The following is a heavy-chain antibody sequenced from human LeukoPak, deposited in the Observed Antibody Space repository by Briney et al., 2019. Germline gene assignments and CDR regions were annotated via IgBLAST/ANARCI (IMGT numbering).Heavy chain of an antibody. V-gene: IGHV3-23*01. D-gene: IGHD6-13*01. CDR2: IRGSGGST. CDR1: GFTSSSYA. J-gene: IGHJ4*02. Sequence: PGGSLRLSCAASGFTSSSYAMSWVRQAPGKGLEWVSAIRGSGGSTYYADSVKGRFTISRDNSKNTLYLQMNSLRAEDTAVYYCAKDRRVSRSQYSSSCIDYWGQGTLVTVSS. CDR3: AKDRRVSRSQYSSSCIDY.